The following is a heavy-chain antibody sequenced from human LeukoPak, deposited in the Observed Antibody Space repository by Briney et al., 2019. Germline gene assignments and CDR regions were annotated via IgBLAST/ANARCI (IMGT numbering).Heavy chain of an antibody. CDR2: IKHDGSEI. Sequence: GGSLRLSCAASGLSLRNYWMGGVRQARGKGLEWVANIKHDGSEIYYVDSVEGRFTISRDTAKDSLYLQMNSLRVEDTAVYYCARDRGHSGYDLYDYWGQGTLVTVSS. D-gene: IGHD5-12*01. J-gene: IGHJ4*02. CDR1: GLSLRNYW. V-gene: IGHV3-7*01. CDR3: ARDRGHSGYDLYDY.